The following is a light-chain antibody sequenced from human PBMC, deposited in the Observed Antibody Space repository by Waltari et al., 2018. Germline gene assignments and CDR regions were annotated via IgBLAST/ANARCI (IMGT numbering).Light chain of an antibody. CDR1: QSVSSSY. J-gene: IGKJ5*01. Sequence: EIVLTQSPGTLSLSPGESATLPCRASQSVSSSYLAWYQQKPGQAPRLLIYGASSRATGIPDRFSDSGSGTDFTLTISRLEPEDFAVYYCQQYGSSPSITFGQGTRLEIK. CDR3: QQYGSSPSIT. CDR2: GAS. V-gene: IGKV3-20*01.